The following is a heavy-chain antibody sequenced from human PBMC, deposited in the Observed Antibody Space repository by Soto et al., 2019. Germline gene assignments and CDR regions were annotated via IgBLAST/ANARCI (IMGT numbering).Heavy chain of an antibody. J-gene: IGHJ6*02. V-gene: IGHV4-34*01. CDR2: INHSGST. CDR3: ARGVVPAAIKYYYGMDV. CDR1: GGSFSGYY. Sequence: SETLSLTCAVYGGSFSGYYWSWIRQPPGKGPEWIGEINHSGSTNYNPSLKSRVTISVDTSKNQFSLKLSSVTAADTAVYYCARGVVPAAIKYYYGMDVWGQGTTVTVS. D-gene: IGHD2-2*01.